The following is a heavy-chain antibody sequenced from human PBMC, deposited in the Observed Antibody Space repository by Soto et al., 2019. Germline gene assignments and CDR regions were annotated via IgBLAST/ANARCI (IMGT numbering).Heavy chain of an antibody. J-gene: IGHJ4*02. CDR2: INHSGST. CDR1: GGSFSGYY. Sequence: SETLSLTCAVYGGSFSGYYWSWIRQPPGKGLEWIGEINHSGSTNYNPSLKSRVTISVDTSKNQFYLKLSSVTAADTAVYYCARDGILTGYRGYFDYWGQGTLATVSS. V-gene: IGHV4-34*01. CDR3: ARDGILTGYRGYFDY. D-gene: IGHD3-9*01.